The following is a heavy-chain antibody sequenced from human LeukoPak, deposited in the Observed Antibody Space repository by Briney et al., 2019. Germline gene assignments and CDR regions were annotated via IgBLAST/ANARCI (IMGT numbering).Heavy chain of an antibody. D-gene: IGHD3-10*01. CDR3: VRDGEGVAISVNYWFDP. CDR2: INPSGGST. J-gene: IGHJ5*02. CDR1: GHTFTGYY. Sequence: ASVKVSCKASGHTFTGYYMHWVRQAPGQGLEWMGIINPSGGSTTYAQKFQGRVTMTRDTSTSTAYMELRDLRSEDTAVYYCVRDGEGVAISVNYWFDPWGQGTLVTVSS. V-gene: IGHV1-46*01.